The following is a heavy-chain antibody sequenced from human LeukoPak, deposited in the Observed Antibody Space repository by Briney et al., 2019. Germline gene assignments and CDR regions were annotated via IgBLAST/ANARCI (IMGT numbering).Heavy chain of an antibody. Sequence: GGSLRLSCAASGFTFSSYAMSWVRHTPGKGLEWVSSISSVHGVIYYADSVKGRFTVSRDDAKNSLFLQMDNLTAEDTAMYYCARDFTARNYFDSWDQGTLVTVSS. CDR3: ARDFTARNYFDS. CDR1: GFTFSSYA. D-gene: IGHD2-21*02. J-gene: IGHJ4*02. CDR2: ISSVHGVI. V-gene: IGHV3-21*06.